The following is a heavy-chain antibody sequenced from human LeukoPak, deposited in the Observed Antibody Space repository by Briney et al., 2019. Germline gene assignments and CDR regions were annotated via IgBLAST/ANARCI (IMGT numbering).Heavy chain of an antibody. J-gene: IGHJ4*02. CDR2: IGSGT. Sequence: GGSLRLSCGASGFTFSSYAMSWVRKAPGKELEWVSAIGSGTYYADSVKGRFIISRDNSKNTLYLQMNSLRAEDTAVYYCAKVLAYYFDYWGQGTLVTVSS. V-gene: IGHV3-23*01. CDR3: AKVLAYYFDY. CDR1: GFTFSSYA.